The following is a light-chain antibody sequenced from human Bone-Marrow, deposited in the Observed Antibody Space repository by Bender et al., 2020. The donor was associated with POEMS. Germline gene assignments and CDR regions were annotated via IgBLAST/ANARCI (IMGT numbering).Light chain of an antibody. V-gene: IGLV2-23*01. CDR2: EAT. Sequence: ALTQPASVSGSPGQSITISCTGTSSDVGIYSLVSWYQQSPGTSPKLIIYEATKRPSGVSNRFSGSKSGDTASLTISGLQTEDESDYYCSLYAGSTLVFGGGTTLTVL. J-gene: IGLJ2*01. CDR1: SSDVGIYSL. CDR3: SLYAGSTLV.